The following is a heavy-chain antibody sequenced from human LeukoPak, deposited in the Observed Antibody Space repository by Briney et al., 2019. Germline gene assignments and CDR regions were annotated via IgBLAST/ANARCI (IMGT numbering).Heavy chain of an antibody. CDR3: ARLSGSYWPAGY. CDR2: LYYSGST. D-gene: IGHD1-26*01. CDR1: GGSISSNSYY. Sequence: SETLSLTCTVSGGSISSNSYYWGWIRQPPGKGLEWIGSLYYSGSTYYNPSLKSRVTISVDTSRNQFSLKLGSVTAADTAVYYCARLSGSYWPAGYWGQGTLVTVSS. J-gene: IGHJ4*02. V-gene: IGHV4-39*01.